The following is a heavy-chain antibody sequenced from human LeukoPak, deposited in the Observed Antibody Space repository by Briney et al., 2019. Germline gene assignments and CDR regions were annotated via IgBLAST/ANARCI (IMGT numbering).Heavy chain of an antibody. CDR2: ILYDGSNK. V-gene: IGHV3-30*04. D-gene: IGHD4/OR15-4a*01. J-gene: IGHJ4*02. CDR1: GFTFSSYA. Sequence: GGSLRLSCAASGFTFSSYAMHWVRQAPGKGLEWVAVILYDGSNKYYADSVKGRFTISRDNAKNSLYLQMNSLRAEDTAVYYCARVHGAYPFDYWGQGTLVTVSS. CDR3: ARVHGAYPFDY.